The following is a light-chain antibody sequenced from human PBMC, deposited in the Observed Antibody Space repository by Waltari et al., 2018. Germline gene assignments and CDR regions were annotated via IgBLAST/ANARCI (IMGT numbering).Light chain of an antibody. Sequence: QSALTQPRSVSGSPGQSVTISCTGTSSYVGGYHYVPWYQQHPGKAPKFMIYDVNKRPSGVPDRFSGSKSGNTASLTISGLQAEDEADYYCCSYAGSYTFVFGGGTKLTVL. J-gene: IGLJ2*01. V-gene: IGLV2-11*01. CDR3: CSYAGSYTFV. CDR2: DVN. CDR1: SSYVGGYHY.